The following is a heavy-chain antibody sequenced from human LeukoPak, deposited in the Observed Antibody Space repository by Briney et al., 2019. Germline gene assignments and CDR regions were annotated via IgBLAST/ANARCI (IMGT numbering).Heavy chain of an antibody. D-gene: IGHD6-19*01. CDR3: ASWGGVAVAYYMDV. CDR2: IRSKANAYAT. Sequence: GGSLRLSCAASGFTFSSYSMNWVRQAPGKGLEWVGRIRSKANAYATAYAASVKGRFTISRDDSKNTAYLQMNSLESEDTAVYYCASWGGVAVAYYMDVWGKGTTVTVSS. J-gene: IGHJ6*03. V-gene: IGHV3-73*01. CDR1: GFTFSSYS.